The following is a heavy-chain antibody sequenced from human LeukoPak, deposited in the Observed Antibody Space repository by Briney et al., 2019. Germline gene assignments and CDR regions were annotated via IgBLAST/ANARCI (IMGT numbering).Heavy chain of an antibody. D-gene: IGHD2-2*01. V-gene: IGHV3-7*05. CDR1: GFSFSTYW. CDR3: ARDRFCITTNCYSDY. CDR2: IKEDGSEK. J-gene: IGHJ4*02. Sequence: GGSLRLSCAASGFSFSTYWMSWVRQAPGKGLEWVANIKEDGSEKYYVDSVKGRFTISRDNANNSLYLQMNTLRVEDTAVYYCARDRFCITTNCYSDYWGQGTLVTVSS.